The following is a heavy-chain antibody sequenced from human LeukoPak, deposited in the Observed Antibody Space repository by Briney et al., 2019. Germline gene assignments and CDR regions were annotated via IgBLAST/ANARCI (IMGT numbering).Heavy chain of an antibody. V-gene: IGHV1-18*01. CDR3: ARALRYFDY. CDR2: ISAYNGNT. J-gene: IGHJ4*02. CDR1: GYTFTSYG. Sequence: ASVKVSCKASGYTFTSYGISWVRQAPGQGLEWMGWISAYNGNTDYAQKLQGRVTMTTDTSTSTAYVELRSLRSDDTAVYYCARALRYFDYWGQGTLVTVSS.